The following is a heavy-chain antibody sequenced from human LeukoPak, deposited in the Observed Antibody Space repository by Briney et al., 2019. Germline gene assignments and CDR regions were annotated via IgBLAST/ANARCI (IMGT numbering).Heavy chain of an antibody. V-gene: IGHV3-30*18. J-gene: IGHJ3*02. CDR3: AKAGTMLAFDI. D-gene: IGHD3-10*02. CDR1: GFTFSSYG. Sequence: GGSLRLSCAASGFTFSSYGMHWVRQAPGKGLEWVAVISYDGSNKYYADSVKGRLTISRDNSKNTLYLQMNSLRAEDTAVYYCAKAGTMLAFDIWGQGTMVTVSS. CDR2: ISYDGSNK.